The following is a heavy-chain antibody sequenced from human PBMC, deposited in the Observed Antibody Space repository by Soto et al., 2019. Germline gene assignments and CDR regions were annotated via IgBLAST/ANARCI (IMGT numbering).Heavy chain of an antibody. V-gene: IGHV1-46*01. J-gene: IGHJ5*02. CDR3: ARSRDYYDSSGYYEGNWFDP. CDR1: GYTFTSYY. CDR2: INPSGGST. Sequence: ASVKVSCKASGYTFTSYYMHWVRQAPGQGLEWMGIINPSGGSTSYAQKFQGRVTMTRDTSTSTVYMELSSLRSEETAVYYCARSRDYYDSSGYYEGNWFDPWGQGTLVTVSS. D-gene: IGHD3-22*01.